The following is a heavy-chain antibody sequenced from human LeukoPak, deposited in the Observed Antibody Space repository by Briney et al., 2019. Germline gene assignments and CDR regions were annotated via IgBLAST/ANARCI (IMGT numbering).Heavy chain of an antibody. CDR1: GGSISSYH. V-gene: IGHV4-59*08. CDR2: IYYSGST. J-gene: IGHJ4*02. CDR3: ARHSSGYLSYFDY. D-gene: IGHD3-22*01. Sequence: SETLSLTCTVSGGSISSYHWSWIRQPPGKGLEWIGYIYYSGSTNYNPSLKSRVTISLDTSKNQFPLKVSSVTAADTAVYYCARHSSGYLSYFDYWGQGTLVPVSS.